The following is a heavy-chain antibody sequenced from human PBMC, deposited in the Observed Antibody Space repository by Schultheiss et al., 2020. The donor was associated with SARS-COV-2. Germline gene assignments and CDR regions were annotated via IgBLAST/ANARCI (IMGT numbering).Heavy chain of an antibody. CDR3: ARAIGVVVPAATRGYYYYYMDV. D-gene: IGHD2-2*01. CDR2: INHSGST. Sequence: SETLSLTCAVYGGSFSGYYWSWIRQPPGKGLEWIGEINHSGSTNYNPSLKSRVTMSVDTSKNQFSLKLSSVTAADTAVYYCARAIGVVVPAATRGYYYYYMDVWGKGTTVTVSS. J-gene: IGHJ6*03. V-gene: IGHV4-34*01. CDR1: GGSFSGYY.